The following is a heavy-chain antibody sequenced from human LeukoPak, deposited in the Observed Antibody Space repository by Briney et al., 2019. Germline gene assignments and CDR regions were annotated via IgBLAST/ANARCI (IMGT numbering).Heavy chain of an antibody. D-gene: IGHD2-21*02. V-gene: IGHV1-69*04. Sequence: SVKVSCKASGGTFSSYAISWVRQAPGQGLEWMGRIIPILGIANYAQKFQGRVTITADKSTSTAYMELSSLRSEDTAVYYCARVPSSYCGGDCSGYWGREPWSPSPQ. CDR2: IIPILGIA. CDR3: ARVPSSYCGGDCSGY. J-gene: IGHJ4*02. CDR1: GGTFSSYA.